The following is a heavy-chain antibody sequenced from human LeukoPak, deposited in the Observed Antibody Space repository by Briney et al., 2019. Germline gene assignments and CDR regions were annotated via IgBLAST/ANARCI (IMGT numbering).Heavy chain of an antibody. D-gene: IGHD2-15*01. CDR3: ARGPYCSGGSCYKGSDN. V-gene: IGHV3-23*01. CDR1: GFTFSSYA. J-gene: IGHJ4*02. Sequence: GGSLRLSCAASGFTFSSYAMSWVRQAPGKGLEWVSAISGSGGSTYYADSVKGRFTISRDNSKNTLYLQMNSLRAEDTAVYYCARGPYCSGGSCYKGSDNWGQGTLVTVSS. CDR2: ISGSGGST.